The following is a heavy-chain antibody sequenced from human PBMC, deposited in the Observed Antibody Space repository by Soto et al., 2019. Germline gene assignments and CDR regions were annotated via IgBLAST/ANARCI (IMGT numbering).Heavy chain of an antibody. J-gene: IGHJ4*02. CDR2: TIPILGIA. D-gene: IGHD1-26*01. V-gene: IGHV1-69*02. Sequence: QVQLVQSGAEVKKPGSSVKVSCKASGGTFSSYTISWVRQAPGQGLEWMGRTIPILGIANYAQKLQGRVTITADKSTSTAYMELSSLRSEDTAVYYCALGVGATDFDYWGQGTLVTVSS. CDR3: ALGVGATDFDY. CDR1: GGTFSSYT.